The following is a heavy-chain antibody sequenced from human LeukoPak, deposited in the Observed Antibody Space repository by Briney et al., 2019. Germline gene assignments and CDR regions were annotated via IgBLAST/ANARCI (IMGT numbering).Heavy chain of an antibody. CDR2: ISSSGSTI. CDR3: AKEIGYCTNGVCYLVDGMDV. Sequence: PGGSLRLSCAASGFTFSDYNMSWIRQAPGKGLEWISYISSSGSTISYADSVKGRFTISRDNSKNTLYLQMNSLRAEDTAVYYCAKEIGYCTNGVCYLVDGMDVWGQGTTVTVSS. V-gene: IGHV3-11*04. D-gene: IGHD2-8*01. J-gene: IGHJ6*02. CDR1: GFTFSDYN.